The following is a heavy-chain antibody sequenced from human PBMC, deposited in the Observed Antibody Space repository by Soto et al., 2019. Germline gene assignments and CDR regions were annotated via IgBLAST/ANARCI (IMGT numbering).Heavy chain of an antibody. Sequence: SETLSLTCTVSGGSVSSGDYYWSWIRQPPGKGLEWIGYIYDTGSSNKNPSLESRVTMSVDTSKNQFSLKLSSVTAADTAVYYCARMPGSQNRFDPWGQGTLVTVSS. V-gene: IGHV4-61*08. CDR2: IYDTGSS. CDR1: GGSVSSGDYY. D-gene: IGHD3-10*01. J-gene: IGHJ5*02. CDR3: ARMPGSQNRFDP.